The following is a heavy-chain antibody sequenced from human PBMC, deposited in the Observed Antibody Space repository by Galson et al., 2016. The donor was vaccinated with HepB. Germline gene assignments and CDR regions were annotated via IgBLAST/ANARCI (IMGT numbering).Heavy chain of an antibody. V-gene: IGHV4-39*01. CDR1: DDSISSSSYY. CDR3: ARHGPGTTHFY. Sequence: SETLSLTCNVSDDSISSSSYYWGWIRQPPGKGLEWIGSFYYGGSTFYNPSLKSRVSLSADTSKKQFSLKLHSVTAADTAVYYCARHGPGTTHFYWGHGTLVTVSS. CDR2: FYYGGST. J-gene: IGHJ4*01. D-gene: IGHD1-7*01.